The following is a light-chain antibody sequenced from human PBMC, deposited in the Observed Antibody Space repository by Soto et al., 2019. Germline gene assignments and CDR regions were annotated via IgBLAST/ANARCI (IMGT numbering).Light chain of an antibody. J-gene: IGKJ2*01. CDR2: GAS. Sequence: EIVMTQSPATLSVSPGERATLSCRASQSVSSNLAWYQQKPGQAPMLLIYGASTRATGIPARFSGSGSGPEFTLTVSSLQSEDFGVYYCQQDSFWPYTFGQGTKLEIK. CDR1: QSVSSN. V-gene: IGKV3-15*01. CDR3: QQDSFWPYT.